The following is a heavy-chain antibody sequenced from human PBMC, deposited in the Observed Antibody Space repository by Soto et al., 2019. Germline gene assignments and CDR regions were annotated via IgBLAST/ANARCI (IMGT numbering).Heavy chain of an antibody. Sequence: XVSLRLSCAASGFTFSSYGMHWVRQAPGKGLEWVAVISYDGSNKYYADSVKGRFTISRDNSKNTLYLQMNSLRAEDTAVYYCAKDLSGGCDYWGQGTLVTVSS. D-gene: IGHD3-16*01. CDR1: GFTFSSYG. CDR2: ISYDGSNK. J-gene: IGHJ4*02. V-gene: IGHV3-30*18. CDR3: AKDLSGGCDY.